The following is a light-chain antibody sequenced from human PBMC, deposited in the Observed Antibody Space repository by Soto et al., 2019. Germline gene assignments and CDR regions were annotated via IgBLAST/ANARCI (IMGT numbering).Light chain of an antibody. J-gene: IGLJ2*01. Sequence: QSVLTQPPSASGTPGQRVSISCSGARSNIAVNSVDWYQQLPGTAPKVLIYANNQRPPGVPDRFSGSKSGTSASLAINGLQSDDEAHYCCAAWDDSLNGLVFGGGTKVTVL. CDR3: AAWDDSLNGLV. CDR1: RSNIAVNS. V-gene: IGLV1-44*01. CDR2: ANN.